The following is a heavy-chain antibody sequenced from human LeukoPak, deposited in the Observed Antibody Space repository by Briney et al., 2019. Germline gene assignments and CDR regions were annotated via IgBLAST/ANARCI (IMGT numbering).Heavy chain of an antibody. V-gene: IGHV4-38-2*02. Sequence: SETLSLTCTVSGYSISSGYYWGWIRQPPGKGLEWIGSIYHSGSTYYNPSLKSRVTISVDTSKNQFSLKLSSVTAADTAVYYCARPILRFGELYFDYWGQGTLVTVSS. CDR3: ARPILRFGELYFDY. J-gene: IGHJ4*02. CDR1: GYSISSGYY. CDR2: IYHSGST. D-gene: IGHD3-10*01.